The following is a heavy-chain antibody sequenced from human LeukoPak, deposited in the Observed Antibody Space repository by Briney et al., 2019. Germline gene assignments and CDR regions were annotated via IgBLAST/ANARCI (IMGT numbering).Heavy chain of an antibody. J-gene: IGHJ1*01. CDR3: ARVEGGWDSSGYYFEYFQH. CDR2: INPNSGGT. CDR1: GYTFTGYY. Sequence: ASVKVSCKASGYTFTGYYMHWVRQAPGQGLEWMGWINPNSGGTNYAQKFQGRVTMTRDTSISTAYMELSRLRSHDTAVYYCARVEGGWDSSGYYFEYFQHWGQGTLVTVSS. D-gene: IGHD3-22*01. V-gene: IGHV1-2*02.